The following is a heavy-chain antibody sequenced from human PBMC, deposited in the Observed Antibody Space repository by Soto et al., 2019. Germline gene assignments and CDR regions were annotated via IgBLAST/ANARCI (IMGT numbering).Heavy chain of an antibody. D-gene: IGHD3-16*01. V-gene: IGHV3-48*02. Sequence: GGALRLSCAASGFTFSSYSMNCVRQAPGKGLEWVSDISSSSSTIYYADSVKGRFTISRDNAKNSLYLQMNSLRDEDTAVYYCARGSKLGCRWANWFDTCGQGTLVTVSS. CDR2: ISSSSSTI. CDR3: ARGSKLGCRWANWFDT. J-gene: IGHJ5*02. CDR1: GFTFSSYS.